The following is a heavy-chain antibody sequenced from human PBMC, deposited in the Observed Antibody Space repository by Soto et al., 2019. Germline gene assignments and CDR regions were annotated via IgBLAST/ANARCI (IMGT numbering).Heavy chain of an antibody. Sequence: GESLKIACKGSGYTFTNYWIGWVRQMPGKGLEWMGIIYPGDSDTKYNPSFQGQVTISADKSITTTYLRWTSLKASDTAIYYCAASIFYYGMDVWGQGTTVTVSS. J-gene: IGHJ6*02. CDR3: AASIFYYGMDV. CDR2: IYPGDSDT. V-gene: IGHV5-51*01. CDR1: GYTFTNYW.